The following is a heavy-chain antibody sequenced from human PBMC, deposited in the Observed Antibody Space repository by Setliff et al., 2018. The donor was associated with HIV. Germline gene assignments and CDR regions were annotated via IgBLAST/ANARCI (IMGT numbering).Heavy chain of an antibody. V-gene: IGHV4-59*08. D-gene: IGHD1-26*01. Sequence: SETLSLTCSVSGGSMKNYYWSWIRQPPRKGLEWVGYISYNGITTYNPSLKSRVTISVDTSKNQFSLKLTSVTAADTAVYYCARHRPWEVDVFDIWGQGTMVT. CDR1: GGSMKNYY. CDR3: ARHRPWEVDVFDI. CDR2: ISYNGIT. J-gene: IGHJ3*02.